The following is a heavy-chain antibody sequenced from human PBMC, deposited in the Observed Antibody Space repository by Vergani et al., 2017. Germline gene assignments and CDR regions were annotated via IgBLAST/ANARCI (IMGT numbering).Heavy chain of an antibody. D-gene: IGHD3-9*01. CDR1: GFTFSSYD. CDR2: IGTAGDT. Sequence: EVQLLESGGGLVQPGGSLRLSCAASGFTFSSYDMHWVRQATGKGLEWVSAIGTAGDTYYPGSVKGRFTISRENAKNSLYLQMNSLRAGDTAVYYCARSPRWDDILTGPPYGMDVWGQGTTVTVSS. J-gene: IGHJ6*02. V-gene: IGHV3-13*01. CDR3: ARSPRWDDILTGPPYGMDV.